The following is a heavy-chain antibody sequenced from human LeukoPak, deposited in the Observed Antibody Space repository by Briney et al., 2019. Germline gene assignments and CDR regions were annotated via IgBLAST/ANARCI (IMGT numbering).Heavy chain of an antibody. CDR1: GGSISSSSYY. Sequence: NPSETLSLTCTVSGGSISSSSYYWGWIRQPPGKGLEWIGSIYYSGSTYYNASLKSQVSISIDTSKNQFSLRLTSVTAADTAVYYCARDRTAMVRGEFDPWGQGTLVTVSS. V-gene: IGHV4-39*07. CDR2: IYYSGST. CDR3: ARDRTAMVRGEFDP. D-gene: IGHD3-10*01. J-gene: IGHJ5*02.